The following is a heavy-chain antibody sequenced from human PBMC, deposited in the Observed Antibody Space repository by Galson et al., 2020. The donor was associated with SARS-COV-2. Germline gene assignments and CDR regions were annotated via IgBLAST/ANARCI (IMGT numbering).Heavy chain of an antibody. V-gene: IGHV3-9*01. D-gene: IGHD3-10*01. CDR2: ISWNSGSI. J-gene: IGHJ4*02. CDR1: GFTFDDYA. Sequence: GGSLRLSCAASGFTFDDYAMHWVRQAPGKGLEWVSGISWNSGSIGYADSVKGRFTISRDNAKNSLYLQMNSLRAEDTALYYCAKEGGISGFDYWGQGTLVTVSS. CDR3: AKEGGISGFDY.